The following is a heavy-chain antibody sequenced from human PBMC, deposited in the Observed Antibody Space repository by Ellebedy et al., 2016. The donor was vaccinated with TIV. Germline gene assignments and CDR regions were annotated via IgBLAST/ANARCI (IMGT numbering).Heavy chain of an antibody. CDR2: IYPGDSDT. Sequence: KVSXXGSGYSFTSYWIGWVRQMPGKGLEWMGIIYPGDSDTRYSPSFQGQVTISADKSISTAYLQWSSLKASDTAMYYCARTLKATVDYWGQGTLVTVSS. V-gene: IGHV5-51*01. CDR3: ARTLKATVDY. J-gene: IGHJ4*02. D-gene: IGHD2-21*02. CDR1: GYSFTSYW.